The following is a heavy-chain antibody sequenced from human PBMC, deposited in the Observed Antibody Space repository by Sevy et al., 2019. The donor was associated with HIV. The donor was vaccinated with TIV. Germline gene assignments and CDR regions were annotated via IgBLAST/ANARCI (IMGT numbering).Heavy chain of an antibody. Sequence: SETLSLTCTVSGGSLSSSDSYWSWIRQPPGKGLEWLGYIHYTGGTYYNPFLKSRVAMSVDTSEEQFSLRLSFLTAADTALYYCANKRGYCHGPFDYWGQGILVTVSS. V-gene: IGHV4-30-4*01. CDR3: ANKRGYCHGPFDY. J-gene: IGHJ4*02. CDR2: IHYTGGT. CDR1: GGSLSSSDSY. D-gene: IGHD2-2*03.